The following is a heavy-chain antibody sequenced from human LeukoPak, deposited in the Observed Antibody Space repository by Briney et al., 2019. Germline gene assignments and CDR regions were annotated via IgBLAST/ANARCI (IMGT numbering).Heavy chain of an antibody. CDR2: IKQDGSEK. CDR1: GFTFSSYW. J-gene: IGHJ6*02. D-gene: IGHD4-17*01. Sequence: GGSLRLSCAASGFTFSSYWVSWVRQAPGKGLEWVANIKQDGSEKYYVDSVKGRFTISRDNAKNSLYLQMNSLRAEDTALYYCAKDMATVTTVYYYYGMDVWGQGTTVTVSS. V-gene: IGHV3-7*03. CDR3: AKDMATVTTVYYYYGMDV.